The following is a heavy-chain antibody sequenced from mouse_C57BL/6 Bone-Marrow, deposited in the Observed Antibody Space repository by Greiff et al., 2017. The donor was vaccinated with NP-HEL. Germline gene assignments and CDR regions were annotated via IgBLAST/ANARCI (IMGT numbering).Heavy chain of an antibody. CDR3: ARGNYGNYDAMDY. CDR1: GFTFSSYA. Sequence: EVMLVESGGGLVKPGGSLKLSCAASGFTFSSYAMSWVRQTPEKRLEWVATISDGGSYTYYPDNVKGRFTISRDNAKNNLYLQMSHLKSEDTAMYYCARGNYGNYDAMDYWGQGTSVTVSS. V-gene: IGHV5-4*03. D-gene: IGHD1-2*01. CDR2: ISDGGSYT. J-gene: IGHJ4*01.